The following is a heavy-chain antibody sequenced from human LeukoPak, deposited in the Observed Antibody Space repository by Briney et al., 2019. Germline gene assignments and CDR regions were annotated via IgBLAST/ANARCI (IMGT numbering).Heavy chain of an antibody. Sequence: SETLSLSCTVSGDSISSDYWSWIRQPPGKGLEWIAYFYDSVSTNYNPSLKSRVTISADTSKDQFSLRLTSVTAADTAVYYCARRAPYSYEWSTLDYWGQGTLVTVSS. V-gene: IGHV4-59*08. J-gene: IGHJ4*02. D-gene: IGHD5-18*01. CDR3: ARRAPYSYEWSTLDY. CDR1: GDSISSDY. CDR2: FYDSVST.